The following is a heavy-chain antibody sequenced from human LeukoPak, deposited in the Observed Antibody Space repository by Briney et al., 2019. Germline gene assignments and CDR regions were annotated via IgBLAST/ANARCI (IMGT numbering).Heavy chain of an antibody. V-gene: IGHV5-51*01. J-gene: IGHJ4*02. Sequence: GESLKISCKGSGYSFTSYWIGWVRQMPGKGLEWMGIIYPGDSDTRYSSSFQGQVTISADKSISTAYLQWSSLKASDTAMYYCARAGSGSPGGPKMDYWGQGTLVTVSS. CDR3: ARAGSGSPGGPKMDY. CDR1: GYSFTSYW. D-gene: IGHD3-10*01. CDR2: IYPGDSDT.